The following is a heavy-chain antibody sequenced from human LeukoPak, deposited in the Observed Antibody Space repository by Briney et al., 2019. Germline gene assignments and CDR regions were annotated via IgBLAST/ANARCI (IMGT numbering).Heavy chain of an antibody. D-gene: IGHD6-19*01. Sequence: ASVKVSCKASGYAFTSYYIHWVRQAPGQGLEWMGLINPSGGSTNYAQKLQGRVTMTTDTSTSTAYMELRSLRSDDTAVYYCARVVAVAPFDYWGQGTLVTVSS. CDR1: GYAFTSYY. CDR3: ARVVAVAPFDY. V-gene: IGHV1-46*01. J-gene: IGHJ4*02. CDR2: INPSGGST.